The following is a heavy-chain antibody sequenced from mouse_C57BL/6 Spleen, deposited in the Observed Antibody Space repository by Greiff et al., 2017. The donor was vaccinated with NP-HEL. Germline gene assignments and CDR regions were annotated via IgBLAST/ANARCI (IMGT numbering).Heavy chain of an antibody. J-gene: IGHJ3*01. V-gene: IGHV3-6*01. Sequence: EVQVVESGPGLVKPSQSLSLTCSVTGYSITSGYYWNWIRQFPGNKLEWMGYISYDGSNNSNPSLKNRISITRDTSKNQFFLKLNSVTTEDTATYYCAREGNWDDYWGQGTLVTVSA. CDR3: AREGNWDDY. CDR1: GYSITSGYY. CDR2: ISYDGSN. D-gene: IGHD4-1*01.